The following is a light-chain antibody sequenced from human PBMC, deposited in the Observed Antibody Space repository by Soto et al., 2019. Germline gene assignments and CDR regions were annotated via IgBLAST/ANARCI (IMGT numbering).Light chain of an antibody. CDR2: EGS. CDR1: SSDVGSYNL. Sequence: QSVLTQPASVSGSPGQSITISCTGTSSDVGSYNLVSWYQQHPGKAPKLMIYEGSKRPSGVSNRFSGSESGNTASLTISGLQAEDEADYYCCSYAGSITWVFGGGTKLTVL. V-gene: IGLV2-23*01. CDR3: CSYAGSITWV. J-gene: IGLJ3*02.